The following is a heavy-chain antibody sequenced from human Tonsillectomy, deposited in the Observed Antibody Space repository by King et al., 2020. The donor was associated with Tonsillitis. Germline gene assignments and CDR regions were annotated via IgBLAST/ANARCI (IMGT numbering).Heavy chain of an antibody. V-gene: IGHV3-33*08. CDR3: ARAYPDGDYFDY. CDR1: GFTFSSYG. CDR2: IWYNGSNK. Sequence: VQLVESGGGVVQPGRSLRLSCAASGFTFSSYGMHWVRQAPGKGLEWVAVIWYNGSNKYYADSVKGRFTISRDNSKNTLYLQMNSLRAEDTAVYYCARAYPDGDYFDYWGQGTLVTVSS. D-gene: IGHD4-17*01. J-gene: IGHJ4*02.